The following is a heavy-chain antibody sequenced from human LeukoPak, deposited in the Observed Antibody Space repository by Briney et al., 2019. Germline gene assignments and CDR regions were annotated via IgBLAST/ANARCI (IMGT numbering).Heavy chain of an antibody. CDR2: INNDGTGT. CDR3: ARDQSGTTLDY. CDR1: GFTLSGYW. J-gene: IGHJ4*02. Sequence: GGSLRPSCAASGFTLSGYWMHWVRQAPGKGLVWVSRINNDGTGTIYADSVKGRFTISRDNAKNTLYLQMNSLRAEDTAVYYCARDQSGTTLDYWGQGTLVTVSS. V-gene: IGHV3-74*01. D-gene: IGHD1-1*01.